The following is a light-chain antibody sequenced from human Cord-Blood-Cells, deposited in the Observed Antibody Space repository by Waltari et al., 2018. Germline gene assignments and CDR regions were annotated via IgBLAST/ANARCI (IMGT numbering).Light chain of an antibody. CDR2: GAS. CDR3: QQYGSSQT. J-gene: IGKJ1*01. V-gene: IGKV3-20*01. Sequence: EIVLTQSPGTLSLSPGERATLSWRASQSVSSSYLAWYQQKPGQAPRLLIYGASSRATGIPDRFSGSGSGTDFTLTISRLEPEDFAVYYCQQYGSSQTFGQGTKVEIK. CDR1: QSVSSSY.